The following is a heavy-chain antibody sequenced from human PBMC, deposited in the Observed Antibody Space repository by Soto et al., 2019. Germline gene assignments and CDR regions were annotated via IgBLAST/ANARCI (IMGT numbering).Heavy chain of an antibody. CDR3: AREPYSGYGPFDY. CDR1: GFTFSSYW. Sequence: EVQLVESGGGLVQPGGSLRLSCAASGFTFSSYWMHWVRQAPGKGLVWVSRINSDGSSTNYADSEKGRFTISRDNAKNTLYLQMNSLRAEDTAVYYCAREPYSGYGPFDYWGQGTLVTVSS. D-gene: IGHD5-12*01. CDR2: INSDGSST. V-gene: IGHV3-74*01. J-gene: IGHJ4*02.